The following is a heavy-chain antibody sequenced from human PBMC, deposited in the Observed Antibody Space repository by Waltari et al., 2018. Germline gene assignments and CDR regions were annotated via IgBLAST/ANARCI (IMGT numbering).Heavy chain of an antibody. CDR1: GGSISSYY. CDR2: IYYSGST. Sequence: QVQLQESGPGLVKPSETLSLTCTVSGGSISSYYWSWIRQPPGKGLEWIGYIYYSGSTNYTPSLKSRVTISVDTSKNQFSLKLSSVTAADTAVYYCARDRGYCSSTSCYRAYYYGMDVWGQGTTVTVSS. CDR3: ARDRGYCSSTSCYRAYYYGMDV. V-gene: IGHV4-59*01. D-gene: IGHD2-2*02. J-gene: IGHJ6*02.